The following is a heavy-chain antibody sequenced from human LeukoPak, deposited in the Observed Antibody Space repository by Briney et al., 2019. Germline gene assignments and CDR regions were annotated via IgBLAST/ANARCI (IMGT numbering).Heavy chain of an antibody. V-gene: IGHV4-39*07. CDR3: ARVRAGCSSTSCYIDP. D-gene: IGHD2-2*02. CDR2: IYYSGST. CDR1: GGSISSSSYY. J-gene: IGHJ5*02. Sequence: SETLSLTCTVSGGSISSSSYYWGWIRQPPGKGLEWIGSIYYSGSTYYNPSLKSRVTISVDTSKNQFSLKLSSVTAADTAVYYCARVRAGCSSTSCYIDPWGQGTLVTVSS.